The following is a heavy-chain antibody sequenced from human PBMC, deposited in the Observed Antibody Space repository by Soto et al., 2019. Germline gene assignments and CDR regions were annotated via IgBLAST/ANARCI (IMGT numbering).Heavy chain of an antibody. D-gene: IGHD4-17*01. CDR1: GYTFTSYY. Sequence: ASVKVSCKASGYTFTSYYMHWVRQAPGQGLEWMGIINPSGGSTSYAQKFQGRVTMTRDTSTSTVYMELSSLGTEDTAIYFCVRAGKPYGFDFWGQGTMVTVSS. J-gene: IGHJ3*01. V-gene: IGHV1-46*01. CDR2: INPSGGST. CDR3: VRAGKPYGFDF.